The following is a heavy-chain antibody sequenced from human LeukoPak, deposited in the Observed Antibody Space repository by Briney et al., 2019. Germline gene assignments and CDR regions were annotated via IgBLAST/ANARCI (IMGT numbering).Heavy chain of an antibody. CDR2: ISGSGGST. D-gene: IGHD1-1*01. CDR3: AKDRPMEPTKYYYYMDV. J-gene: IGHJ6*03. V-gene: IGHV3-23*01. CDR1: GFTFSTYA. Sequence: QAGGSLRLSCAASGFTFSTYAMSWVRQAPGKGLEWVSAISGSGGSTNYADSVKGRFTTSRDNSKNTLYLQMNSLRAEDTAVYYCAKDRPMEPTKYYYYMDVWGKGTTVTVSS.